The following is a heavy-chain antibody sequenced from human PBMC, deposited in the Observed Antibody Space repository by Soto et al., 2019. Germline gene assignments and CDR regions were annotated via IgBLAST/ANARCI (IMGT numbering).Heavy chain of an antibody. CDR2: ISAYNGNT. D-gene: IGHD6-13*01. CDR1: GYTFTGYY. V-gene: IGHV1-18*04. Sequence: GASVKVSCKASGYTFTGYYMHWVRQAPGRGLEWMGWISAYNGNTNYAQKLQGRVTMTTDTSTSTAYMELRSLRSDDTAVYYCARESPTGYSSSWYYYYGMDVWGQGSTVTVSS. J-gene: IGHJ6*02. CDR3: ARESPTGYSSSWYYYYGMDV.